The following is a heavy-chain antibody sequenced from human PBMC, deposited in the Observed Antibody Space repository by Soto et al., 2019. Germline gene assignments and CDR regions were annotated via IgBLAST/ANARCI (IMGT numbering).Heavy chain of an antibody. CDR1: GYTFTSYD. J-gene: IGHJ5*02. V-gene: IGHV1-8*01. Sequence: QVQLVQSGAEVKKPGASVKVSCKASGYTFTSYDINWVRQSTGQGLEWMGWMNPNSGNTGYAQKFQGRVTMTRNTSISTAYMDLSSLRSEDTAVYYCARGRYYYDSRWFDPWGQGTLVTVSS. D-gene: IGHD3-22*01. CDR3: ARGRYYYDSRWFDP. CDR2: MNPNSGNT.